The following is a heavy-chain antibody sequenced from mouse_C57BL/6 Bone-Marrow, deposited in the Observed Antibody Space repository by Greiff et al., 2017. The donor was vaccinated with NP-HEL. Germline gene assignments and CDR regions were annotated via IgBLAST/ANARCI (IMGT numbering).Heavy chain of an antibody. Sequence: VQLQQSGAELAKPGASVKLSCKASGYTFTSYWMHWVKQRPGQGLEWIGYINPSSGYTKYNQKFKVKATLTADKSSSTAYMQLSSLTYEDSAVYYCASMVTTGFAYWGQGTLVTVSA. CDR1: GYTFTSYW. CDR3: ASMVTTGFAY. CDR2: INPSSGYT. J-gene: IGHJ3*01. D-gene: IGHD2-2*01. V-gene: IGHV1-7*01.